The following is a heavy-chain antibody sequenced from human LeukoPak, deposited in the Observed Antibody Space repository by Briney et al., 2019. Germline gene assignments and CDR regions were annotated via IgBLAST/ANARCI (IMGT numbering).Heavy chain of an antibody. CDR3: ARPPYYDMVIGPCDS. D-gene: IGHD3-9*01. J-gene: IGHJ4*02. Sequence: GGSLRLSCVASGFTFKNNAMHWVRQAPGKGLERVAVIWYDGSNQYYADSVKGRFTISRDNSKNTLYLEMNSLRAEDTAVYYCARPPYYDMVIGPCDSWGEGTLVSVSP. V-gene: IGHV3-33*01. CDR1: GFTFKNNA. CDR2: IWYDGSNQ.